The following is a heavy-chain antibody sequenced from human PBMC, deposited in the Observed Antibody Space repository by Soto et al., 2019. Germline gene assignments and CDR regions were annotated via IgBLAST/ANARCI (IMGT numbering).Heavy chain of an antibody. V-gene: IGHV3-23*01. CDR1: AFTFNNYS. CDR2: IGGSGRTT. J-gene: IGHJ4*02. D-gene: IGHD3-22*01. CDR3: AKSRYCDSSVDVYDY. Sequence: GGSLRLTCAASAFTFNNYSMSWVRQAPRKGLEWVSDIGGSGRTTYNADFVKGRFTISNDNSNNTLFLQMTSMRAEDTAVYYCAKSRYCDSSVDVYDYWGQGTLVTVSS.